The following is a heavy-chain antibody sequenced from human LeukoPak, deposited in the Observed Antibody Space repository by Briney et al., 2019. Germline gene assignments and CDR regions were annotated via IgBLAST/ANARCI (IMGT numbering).Heavy chain of an antibody. J-gene: IGHJ6*02. CDR2: IRSKAYGGTT. CDR3: TSSTVTTPYYYYYYGMDV. D-gene: IGHD4-11*01. Sequence: PGGSLRLSCTASGFTLGDYAMSWVRQAPGKGLEWVGFIRSKAYGGTTEYAASVKGRFTISRDDSKSIAYLQMNSLKTEDTAVYYCTSSTVTTPYYYYYYGMDVWGQGTTVTVSS. V-gene: IGHV3-49*04. CDR1: GFTLGDYA.